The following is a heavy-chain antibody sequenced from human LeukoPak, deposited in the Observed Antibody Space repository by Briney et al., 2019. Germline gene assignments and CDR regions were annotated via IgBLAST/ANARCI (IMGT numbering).Heavy chain of an antibody. CDR2: IEEDGSER. CDR1: RFTFSIYW. D-gene: IGHD6-19*01. J-gene: IGHJ4*02. V-gene: IGHV3-7*01. Sequence: GGSLRLSCAASRFTFSIYWMSWVRQAPGKGLEWVANIEEDGSERYYVDSVKGRFTISRDNAKNSLYLQMNSLRAEDTAVYYCARIEYSSGWVPFDYWGQGTLVTVSS. CDR3: ARIEYSSGWVPFDY.